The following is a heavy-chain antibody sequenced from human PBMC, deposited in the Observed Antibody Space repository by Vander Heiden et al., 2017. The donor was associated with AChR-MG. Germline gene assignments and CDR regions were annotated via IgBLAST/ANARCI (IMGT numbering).Heavy chain of an antibody. CDR1: GYTFTYLH. V-gene: IGHV7-4-1*02. J-gene: IGHJ4*02. CDR2: INFDTGNP. CDR3: APSRNMRFDY. D-gene: IGHD2-2*01. Sequence: QVQLVQSASELTKPGASVKVSCKASGYTFTYLHMNWLRQAPGEGLQWMGWINFDTGNPTYAQGFTGRFVFSFDTSVSTAYLHISSLTAEDTALYYCAPSRNMRFDYWGPGTLVTVSS.